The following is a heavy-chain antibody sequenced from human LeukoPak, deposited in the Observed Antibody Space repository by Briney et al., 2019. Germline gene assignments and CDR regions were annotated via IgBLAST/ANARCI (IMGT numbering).Heavy chain of an antibody. V-gene: IGHV3-7*01. J-gene: IGHJ4*02. Sequence: GGSLRLSCAASGFTFSDSWMTWVRQAPGKGLEWVATIKFDGTEKQYVASVRGRFTISRANAENSMFLRMESLSLEDTAVYYCARGGGYSERFDYWGQGTLATVSS. CDR1: GFTFSDSW. CDR2: IKFDGTEK. D-gene: IGHD1-26*01. CDR3: ARGGGYSERFDY.